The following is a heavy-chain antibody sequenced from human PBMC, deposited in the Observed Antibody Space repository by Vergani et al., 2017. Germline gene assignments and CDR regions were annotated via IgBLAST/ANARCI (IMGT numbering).Heavy chain of an antibody. D-gene: IGHD5-18*01. CDR2: IYPGDSDT. V-gene: IGHV5-51*01. CDR3: ARHFQKYGYLGAFDI. CDR1: GYSFTSYW. J-gene: IGHJ3*02. Sequence: EVQLVQSGAEAKKPGESLKISCKGSGYSFTSYWIGWVRQMPGKGLEWMGIIYPGDSDTRYSPSFQGQVTISADKSISTAYLQWSSLKASDTAMYYCARHFQKYGYLGAFDIWGQGTMVTVSS.